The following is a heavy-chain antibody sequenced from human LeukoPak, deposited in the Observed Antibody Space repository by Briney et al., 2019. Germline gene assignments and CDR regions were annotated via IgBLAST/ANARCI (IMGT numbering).Heavy chain of an antibody. J-gene: IGHJ4*02. CDR2: MHGGNGNT. CDR3: AREGSYCVGGDCYSFDF. CDR1: GYKFISHY. V-gene: IGHV1-2*02. Sequence: ASVRVSCKASGYKFISHYLQWVRQAPGLGPEWMGWMHGGNGNTRYAEKFEGRVTMTRDTSTSTAYMDLSSLTYDDTAVYYCAREGSYCVGGDCYSFDFWGQGTLVTVSS. D-gene: IGHD2-21*02.